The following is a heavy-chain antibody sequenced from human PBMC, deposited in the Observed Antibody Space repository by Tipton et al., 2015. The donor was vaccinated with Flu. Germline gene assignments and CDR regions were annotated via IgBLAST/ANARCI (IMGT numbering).Heavy chain of an antibody. J-gene: IGHJ5*02. CDR1: GFTFSSYA. Sequence: PLRLSCAASGFTFSSYAMRWVRQAPGKGLEWVSSISGSGGKTYYADSVKGRFTISRDNSKNTLYLQMNGLGAEDTAVYYCARRDFSNYVSDPKNWFDRWGQGTLVTVSS. CDR2: ISGSGGKT. CDR3: ARRDFSNYVSDPKNWFDR. V-gene: IGHV3-23*01. D-gene: IGHD4-11*01.